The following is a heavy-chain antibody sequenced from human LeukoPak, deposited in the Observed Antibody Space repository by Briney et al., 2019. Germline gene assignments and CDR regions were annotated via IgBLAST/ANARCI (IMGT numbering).Heavy chain of an antibody. CDR3: ARSFYDLLATFDY. D-gene: IGHD2/OR15-2a*01. Sequence: SETLSLTCTVSGVSISSSNSYWGWIRQPPGKGLEWIGSIYYSGNTYYNASLKSQVSISIDTSKNQFSLRLTSVTAADTAVYYCARSFYDLLATFDYWGQGTLVTVSS. V-gene: IGHV4-39*01. J-gene: IGHJ4*02. CDR1: GVSISSSNSY. CDR2: IYYSGNT.